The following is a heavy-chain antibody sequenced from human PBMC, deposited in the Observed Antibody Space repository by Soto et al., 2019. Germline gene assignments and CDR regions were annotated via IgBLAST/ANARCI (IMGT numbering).Heavy chain of an antibody. Sequence: EVQLLESGGGLVQPGGSLRLSCAASGFTFSSYAMSWVRQAPGKGLEWGSAISGSGGSTYYADSVKGRFTISRDNSKNTLYLQMNSLRAEDTAVYYCAKVMSGDYAAFDIWGQGTMVTVSS. J-gene: IGHJ3*02. CDR2: ISGSGGST. CDR1: GFTFSSYA. D-gene: IGHD4-17*01. CDR3: AKVMSGDYAAFDI. V-gene: IGHV3-23*01.